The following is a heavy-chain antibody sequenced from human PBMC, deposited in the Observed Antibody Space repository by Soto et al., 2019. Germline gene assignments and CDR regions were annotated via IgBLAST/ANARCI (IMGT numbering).Heavy chain of an antibody. CDR2: IKQDVSEK. CDR3: ERDRKVGYRDY. V-gene: IGHV3-7*03. D-gene: IGHD6-25*01. J-gene: IGHJ4*02. Sequence: QPGGSLRLSCVASGFTFSSYWMSWVRQAPGKGLEWVANIKQDVSEKYYVDSVKGRFTISRDNAKNSLYLQMNSLRAEDTAVYYCERDRKVGYRDYWGQGTLVTVSS. CDR1: GFTFSSYW.